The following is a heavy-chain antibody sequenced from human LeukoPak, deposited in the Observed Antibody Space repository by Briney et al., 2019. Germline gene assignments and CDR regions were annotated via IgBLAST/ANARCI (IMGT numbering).Heavy chain of an antibody. CDR2: SYSGGST. CDR3: ARALTYYYDSSGALDY. Sequence: GGSLRLSCAASGFTVSSNYMSWVRQAPGKGLEWVSVSYSGGSTYYADSVKGRFTISRDNSKNTLYLQMNSLRAEDTAVYYCARALTYYYDSSGALDYWGQGTLVTVSS. V-gene: IGHV3-66*01. CDR1: GFTVSSNY. J-gene: IGHJ4*02. D-gene: IGHD3-22*01.